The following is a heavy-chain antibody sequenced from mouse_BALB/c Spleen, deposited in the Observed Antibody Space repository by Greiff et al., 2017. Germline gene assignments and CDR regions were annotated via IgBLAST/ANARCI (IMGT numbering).Heavy chain of an antibody. CDR2: ISSGSSTI. CDR1: GFTFSSFG. CDR3: ARLDELFAY. V-gene: IGHV5-17*02. J-gene: IGHJ3*01. Sequence: EVHLVESGGGLVQPGGSRKLSCAASGFTFSSFGMHWVRQAPEKGLEWVAYISSGSSTIYYADTVKGRFTISRDNPKNTLFLQMTSLRSEDTAMYYCARLDELFAYWGQGTLVTVSA.